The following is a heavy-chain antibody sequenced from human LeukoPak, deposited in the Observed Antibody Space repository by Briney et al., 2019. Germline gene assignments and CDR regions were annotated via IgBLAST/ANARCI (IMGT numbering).Heavy chain of an antibody. J-gene: IGHJ3*02. CDR3: AKDTSIAARPGAFDI. CDR2: ISWDGGST. CDR1: GFTFDDYT. D-gene: IGHD6-6*01. Sequence: GGSLRLSCAASGFTFDDYTMHWVRQAPGKGLEWVSLISWDGGSTYYADSAKGRFTISRDNSKNSLYLQMNSLRTEDTALYYCAKDTSIAARPGAFDIWGQGTMVTVSS. V-gene: IGHV3-43*01.